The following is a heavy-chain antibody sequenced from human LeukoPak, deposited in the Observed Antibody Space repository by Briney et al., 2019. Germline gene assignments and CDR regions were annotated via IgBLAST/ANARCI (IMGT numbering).Heavy chain of an antibody. CDR2: IRYDGSNK. J-gene: IGHJ4*02. Sequence: GGSLRLSCAASGFTFSSYGMHWVRQAPGKGLEWVAFIRYDGSNKYYADSVKGRFTISRGNSKNTLYLQMNSLRAEDTAVYYCAKDDPNTYYYGSGSPDYWGQGTLVTVSS. D-gene: IGHD3-10*01. CDR3: AKDDPNTYYYGSGSPDY. CDR1: GFTFSSYG. V-gene: IGHV3-30*02.